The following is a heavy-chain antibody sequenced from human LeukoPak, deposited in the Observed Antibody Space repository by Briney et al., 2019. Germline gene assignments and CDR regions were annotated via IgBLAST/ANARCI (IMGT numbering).Heavy chain of an antibody. Sequence: GGSLRLSCAAAGFTFSSYAMSWVRQPPGKGLEWVSAVSGGGGSTYYADSVKGRFTISRDNAKNTLYLQMNSLRAEDTAVYYCARDVMTYCGGDCYRPYYFDYRGQGTLVTVSS. J-gene: IGHJ4*02. CDR3: ARDVMTYCGGDCYRPYYFDY. CDR1: GFTFSSYA. V-gene: IGHV3-23*01. CDR2: VSGGGGST. D-gene: IGHD2-21*01.